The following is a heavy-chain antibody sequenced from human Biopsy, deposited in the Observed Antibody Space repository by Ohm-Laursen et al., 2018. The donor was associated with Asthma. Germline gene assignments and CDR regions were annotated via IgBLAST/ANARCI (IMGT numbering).Heavy chain of an antibody. Sequence: GSLSLSCAASGFTVRRDHMFWVRQAPGKGLEWVSVIYSGGTSHTADSVRGRFTISRDFSKNTLHLQMHSLRVEDTAVYYCARGDSSGWSHYYFDYWGQGTLVTVSS. CDR2: IYSGGTS. V-gene: IGHV3-53*01. CDR3: ARGDSSGWSHYYFDY. J-gene: IGHJ4*02. CDR1: GFTVRRDH. D-gene: IGHD6-19*01.